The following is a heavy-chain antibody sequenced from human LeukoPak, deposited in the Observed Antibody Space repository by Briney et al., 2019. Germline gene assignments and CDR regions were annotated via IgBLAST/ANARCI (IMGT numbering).Heavy chain of an antibody. CDR1: GFSLSTSGVG. V-gene: IGHV2-5*01. Sequence: SGPTLVKPTQTLTLTCTFSGFSLSTSGVGVGWIRQPPGKALEWLALIYWNDDKRYSPSPKSRLTITKDTSKNQVVLTMTNMDPVDTATYYCARIWFGESVDYWGQGTLVTVSS. D-gene: IGHD3-10*01. CDR2: IYWNDDK. J-gene: IGHJ4*02. CDR3: ARIWFGESVDY.